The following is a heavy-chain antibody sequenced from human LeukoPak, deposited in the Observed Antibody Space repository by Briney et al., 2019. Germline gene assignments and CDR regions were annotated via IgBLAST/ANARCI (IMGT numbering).Heavy chain of an antibody. Sequence: SETLSLTCAVYGESFVGYYWAWIRQPPGKGLEWIGEIDYTGSTNYNPSLKSRMKMSVDTSKNHFSLSLRSVTAADTAVYYCARAMSIAARLQTIFDYWGQGTLVTVSS. D-gene: IGHD6-6*01. CDR2: IDYTGST. J-gene: IGHJ4*02. CDR1: GESFVGYY. CDR3: ARAMSIAARLQTIFDY. V-gene: IGHV4-34*10.